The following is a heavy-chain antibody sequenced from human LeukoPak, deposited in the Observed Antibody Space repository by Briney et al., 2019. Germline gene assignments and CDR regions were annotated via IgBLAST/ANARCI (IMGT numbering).Heavy chain of an antibody. D-gene: IGHD3-10*01. J-gene: IGHJ4*02. CDR2: VRHSGST. CDR1: GESITAYY. V-gene: IGHV4-34*01. CDR3: AGATATGTGRAFHY. Sequence: SETLSLTCAVYGESITAYYWTWIRQPPGKRLGWIGEVRHSGSTNYNPSLKSRVTMSVDMSKNQFSLKLNSVTAADTAVYYCAGATATGTGRAFHYWAQGNLVPVSS.